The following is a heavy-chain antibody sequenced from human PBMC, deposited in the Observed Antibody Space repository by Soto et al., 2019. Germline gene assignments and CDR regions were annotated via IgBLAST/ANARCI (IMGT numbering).Heavy chain of an antibody. CDR2: IYYSGST. CDR1: GGSISSGGYY. CDR3: ARDTRIVGAPLLDYGMDV. D-gene: IGHD1-26*01. Sequence: LSVTCTVSGGSISSGGYYWSWIRQHPGKGLEWIGYIYYSGSTYYNPSLKSRVTISVDTSKNQFSLKLSSVTAADTAVYYCARDTRIVGAPLLDYGMDVWGQGTTVTVSS. J-gene: IGHJ6*02. V-gene: IGHV4-31*03.